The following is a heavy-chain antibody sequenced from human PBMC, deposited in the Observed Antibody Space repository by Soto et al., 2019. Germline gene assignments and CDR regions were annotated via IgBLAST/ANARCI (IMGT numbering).Heavy chain of an antibody. J-gene: IGHJ6*02. CDR1: GGSISSSSYY. V-gene: IGHV4-39*01. D-gene: IGHD6-6*01. CDR3: ARFPSEYSSSRLYYYYGMDV. Sequence: PSETLSLTCTVSGGSISSSSYYWGWIRQPPGKGLEWIGSIYYSGSTYYNPSLKSRVTISVDTSKNQFSLKLSSVTAADTVVYYCARFPSEYSSSRLYYYYGMDVWGQGTTVTVSS. CDR2: IYYSGST.